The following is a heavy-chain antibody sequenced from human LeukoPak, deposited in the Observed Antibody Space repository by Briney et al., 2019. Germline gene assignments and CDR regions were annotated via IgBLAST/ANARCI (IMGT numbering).Heavy chain of an antibody. CDR1: GFTFGDYA. J-gene: IGHJ4*02. Sequence: GGSLRLSCTASGFTFGDYAMSWVRQAPGKGLEWVGFIRSKAYGGTTEYAASVKGRFTISRDDSKSIAYLQMNSLKTEDTAVYYCTRGDYYDTSGYYFLFDYWGQGTLVTVSS. CDR2: IRSKAYGGTT. D-gene: IGHD3-22*01. V-gene: IGHV3-49*04. CDR3: TRGDYYDTSGYYFLFDY.